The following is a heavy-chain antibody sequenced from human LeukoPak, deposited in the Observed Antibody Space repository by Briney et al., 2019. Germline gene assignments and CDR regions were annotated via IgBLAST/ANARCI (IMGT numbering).Heavy chain of an antibody. J-gene: IGHJ4*02. CDR2: ISYDGSNK. V-gene: IGHV3-30*04. D-gene: IGHD6-6*01. Sequence: TGGSLRLSCAASGFTFSSYAMHWVRQAPGKGLEWVAVISYDGSNKYYADSVKGRFTISRDNSKNTLYLQMNSLRAEDTAVYYCARSYSSSLLLDYWGQGTLVTVSS. CDR1: GFTFSSYA. CDR3: ARSYSSSLLLDY.